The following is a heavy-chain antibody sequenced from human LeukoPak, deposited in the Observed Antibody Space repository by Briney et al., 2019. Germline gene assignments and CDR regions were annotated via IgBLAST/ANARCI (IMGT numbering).Heavy chain of an antibody. CDR1: GFSVGSNY. Sequence: GGSLRLSCAASGFSVGSNYMNWVRQAPGKGLECVSVIFSRGSTYYADSVKGRFTISRHNSENTLYLQMNSLRVEDTAVYYCTSSSPTSYSDYWGQGTLVTVSS. D-gene: IGHD6-13*01. J-gene: IGHJ4*02. CDR2: IFSRGST. CDR3: TSSSPTSYSDY. V-gene: IGHV3-53*04.